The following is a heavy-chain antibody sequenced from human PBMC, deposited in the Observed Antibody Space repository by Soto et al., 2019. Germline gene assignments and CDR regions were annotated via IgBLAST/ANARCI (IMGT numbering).Heavy chain of an antibody. V-gene: IGHV3-74*01. CDR1: GFTFTNYW. J-gene: IGHJ4*02. Sequence: PGGSLRLSCAASGFTFTNYWMHWVRQVPGKGLVWVSRIDGVGAGTSYSDSVRGRFTISRDNAENMLYLQMNRLRAEDTAVYYCTTVFEDWGQGTLVTVSS. CDR3: TTVFED. CDR2: IDGVGAGT.